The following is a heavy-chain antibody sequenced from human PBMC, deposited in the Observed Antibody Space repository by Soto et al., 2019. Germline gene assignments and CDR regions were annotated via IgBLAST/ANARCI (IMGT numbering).Heavy chain of an antibody. Sequence: GGSLRLSCVASGFTFSSYWMSWVRQAPGKGLEWVANIKQDGSEKYYVDSVKGRFTISRDNAKNSLYLQMNSLRAEDTAVYYCARVRPRWFGEFPIDYWGQGTLVTVSS. CDR3: ARVRPRWFGEFPIDY. V-gene: IGHV3-7*01. CDR1: GFTFSSYW. D-gene: IGHD3-10*01. CDR2: IKQDGSEK. J-gene: IGHJ4*02.